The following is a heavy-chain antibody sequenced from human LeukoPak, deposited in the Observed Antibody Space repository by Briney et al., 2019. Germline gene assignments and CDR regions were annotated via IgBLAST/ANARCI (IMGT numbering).Heavy chain of an antibody. J-gene: IGHJ4*02. D-gene: IGHD1-26*01. CDR3: ARGVPSRWGLGNYYFDY. V-gene: IGHV4-34*01. CDR1: GGSFSGYY. CDR2: INHSGST. Sequence: SETLSLTCAVYGGSFSGYYWSWIRQPPGKGLEWIGEINHSGSTNYNPSLKSRVTISVDTSRNQFSLKLGSVTAADAAVYYCARGVPSRWGLGNYYFDYWGQGTLVTVSS.